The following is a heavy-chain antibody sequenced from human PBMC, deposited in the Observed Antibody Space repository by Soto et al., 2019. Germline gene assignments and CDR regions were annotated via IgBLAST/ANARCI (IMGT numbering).Heavy chain of an antibody. J-gene: IGHJ4*02. CDR1: GFTFSNYA. Sequence: QVQVVESGGGVVQPGRSLRLSCAASGFTFSNYAMHWVRQAPGKGLEWVAVISYDGSNKYYADSVKGRLTISRDTSKIALYLQLNRLRAEDTAVYFCARAGFNYYFDSWGLGTLVTVSS. D-gene: IGHD3-9*01. V-gene: IGHV3-30-3*01. CDR2: ISYDGSNK. CDR3: ARAGFNYYFDS.